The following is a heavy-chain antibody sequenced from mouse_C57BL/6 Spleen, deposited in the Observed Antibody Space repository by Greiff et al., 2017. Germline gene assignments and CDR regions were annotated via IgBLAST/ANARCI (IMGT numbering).Heavy chain of an antibody. Sequence: QVQLQQSGAELMKPGASVKLSCKATGYTFTGYWIEWVKQRPGHGLEWIGDLLPGSGSTNDNEKFKGKATFTADTSSNTAYMQLSSLTTEDTAIYYCARGGNYPYYAMDYWGQGTSVTVSS. D-gene: IGHD2-1*01. J-gene: IGHJ4*01. CDR1: GYTFTGYW. CDR3: ARGGNYPYYAMDY. CDR2: LLPGSGST. V-gene: IGHV1-9*01.